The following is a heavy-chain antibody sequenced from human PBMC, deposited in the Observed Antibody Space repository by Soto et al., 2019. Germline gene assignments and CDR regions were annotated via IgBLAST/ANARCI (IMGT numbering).Heavy chain of an antibody. CDR1: GDSLNNNW. D-gene: IGHD3-16*01. J-gene: IGHJ4*02. CDR3: ARGSLVYDS. Sequence: QVQLLESGPTLVKPSEILFLTCSVSGDSLNNNWWTWIRQAPGTAPELVGYIYYKGDTRYNPSLESRDTLSLDTPKNQISLELRSLSGADTAVYFCARGSLVYDSWGQGILVTVSS. CDR2: IYYKGDT. V-gene: IGHV4-59*01.